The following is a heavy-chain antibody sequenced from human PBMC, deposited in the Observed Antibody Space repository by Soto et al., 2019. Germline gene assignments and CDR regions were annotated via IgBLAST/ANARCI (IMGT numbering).Heavy chain of an antibody. CDR3: ARDRVVGALVWDYYYYYGMDV. CDR2: IWYDGSNK. D-gene: IGHD1-26*01. V-gene: IGHV3-33*01. J-gene: IGHJ6*02. Sequence: PGGSLRLSCAASGFTFSSYGMHWVRQAPGKGLEWVAVIWYDGSNKYYADSVKGRFTISRDNSKNTLYLQMNSLRAEDTAVYYCARDRVVGALVWDYYYYYGMDVWGQGTTVTVSS. CDR1: GFTFSSYG.